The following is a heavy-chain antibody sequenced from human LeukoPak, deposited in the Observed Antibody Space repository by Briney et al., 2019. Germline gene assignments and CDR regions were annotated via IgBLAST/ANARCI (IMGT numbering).Heavy chain of an antibody. V-gene: IGHV1-2*06. CDR2: INPNSGGT. Sequence: ASMKVSSKAYGYTFTGYYMHWVRQAPGQGLEWMGRINPNSGGTNYAQKLQGRVTTRRDTPIRPASMGMGWLRSDEPAVYYCAREGRSIDFECWGQGTMVTVSS. CDR1: GYTFTGYY. J-gene: IGHJ4*02. CDR3: AREGRSIDFEC. D-gene: IGHD3-3*02.